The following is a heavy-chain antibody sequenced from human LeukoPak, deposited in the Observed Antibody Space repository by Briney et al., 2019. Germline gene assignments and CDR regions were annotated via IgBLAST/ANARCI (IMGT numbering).Heavy chain of an antibody. Sequence: SETLSLTCAVSGVSFSGYYWSWIRQPPGKGLEWIGEINHSGSTNYNPSLKSRVTISVDTSKNQFSLKLSSVTAADPAVYYCARESGYHASSASADYWGQGTLVTVSS. V-gene: IGHV4-34*01. J-gene: IGHJ4*02. D-gene: IGHD3-22*01. CDR1: GVSFSGYY. CDR3: ARESGYHASSASADY. CDR2: INHSGST.